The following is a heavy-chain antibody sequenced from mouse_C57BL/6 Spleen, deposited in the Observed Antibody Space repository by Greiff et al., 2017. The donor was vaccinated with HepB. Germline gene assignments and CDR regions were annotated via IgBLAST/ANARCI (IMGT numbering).Heavy chain of an antibody. CDR2: IYPRSGNT. Sequence: QVQLQQSGAELARPGASVKLSCKASGYTFTSYGISWVKQRTGQGLEWIGEIYPRSGNTYYNEKFKGKATLTADKSSSTAYMELRSLTSEDSAVYFCARDYGSREGFAYWGQGTLVTVSA. D-gene: IGHD1-1*01. CDR1: GYTFTSYG. V-gene: IGHV1-81*01. CDR3: ARDYGSREGFAY. J-gene: IGHJ3*01.